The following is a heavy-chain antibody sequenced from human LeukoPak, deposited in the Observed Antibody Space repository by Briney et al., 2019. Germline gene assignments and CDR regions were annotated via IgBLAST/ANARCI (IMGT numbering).Heavy chain of an antibody. CDR2: ISSNGVST. CDR1: GFSFSSYA. D-gene: IGHD6-13*01. V-gene: IGHV3-64*01. J-gene: IGHJ3*02. CDR3: ARVALNTWYDAFDI. Sequence: PGGSLRLSCAASGFSFSSYAMQWVRQAPGKGLEYVSAISSNGVSTYYANSVKGRFTISRDNSKNTLHLQMGSLRAEDMAVYYCARVALNTWYDAFDIRGQGTMVTVSS.